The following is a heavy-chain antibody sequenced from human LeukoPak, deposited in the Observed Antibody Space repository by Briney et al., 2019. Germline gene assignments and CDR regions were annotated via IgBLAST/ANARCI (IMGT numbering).Heavy chain of an antibody. V-gene: IGHV4-34*01. CDR2: INHSGST. Sequence: SETLSLTCAVYGGSFSGYYWSWLRQPPGKGLEWFGEINHSGSTNYNPSLKSRVTISVDTSKNQFSLKLSSVTAADTAVYYCARASGLRYFDWSRKNWFDPWGQGTLVTVSS. CDR3: ARASGLRYFDWSRKNWFDP. CDR1: GGSFSGYY. D-gene: IGHD3-9*01. J-gene: IGHJ5*02.